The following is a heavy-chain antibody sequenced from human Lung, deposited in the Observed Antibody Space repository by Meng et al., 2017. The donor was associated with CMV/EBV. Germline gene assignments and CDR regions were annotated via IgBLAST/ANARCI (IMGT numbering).Heavy chain of an antibody. V-gene: IGHV3-48*03. J-gene: IGHJ5*02. D-gene: IGHD2-15*01. CDR3: SRGGGRYCSGGSCYRTGFDP. CDR2: ISSSGTTI. Sequence: GESLKISCAASGFTFSSFEMNWVRQAPGKGLDWVSYISSSGTTIYYADSVKGRFTISRDNAKNSLYLQMNSLRAEDTAVYYCSRGGGRYCSGGSCYRTGFDPWXQGNXVTVDS. CDR1: GFTFSSFE.